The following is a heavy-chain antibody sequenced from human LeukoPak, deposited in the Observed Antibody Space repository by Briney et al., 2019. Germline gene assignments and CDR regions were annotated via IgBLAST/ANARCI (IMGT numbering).Heavy chain of an antibody. CDR3: VRSFGFDP. J-gene: IGHJ5*02. CDR2: ITGDSGAT. CDR1: GLTFSYYA. Sequence: GGSLRLSCAACGLTFSYYAMTWVRHAPGKGLEWVSSITGDSGATSYADSVKGRFTVYRDNSINTLYLQMNSLRVEDTAFYYCVRSFGFDPWGQGTLVTVSS. V-gene: IGHV3-23*01.